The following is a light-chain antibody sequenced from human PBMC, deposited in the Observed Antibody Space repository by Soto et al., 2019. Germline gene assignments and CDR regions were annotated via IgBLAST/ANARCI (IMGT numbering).Light chain of an antibody. Sequence: EIVMTQSPATLSVSPGERATLSCRASQSVSSNLAWYQQNPGQAPSLLIYGASTRATGIPARFSGSGSGTECTLTISSLQSEDFAVYYCQQYNNWPPYTFGQGTKLEIK. V-gene: IGKV3-15*01. CDR2: GAS. CDR3: QQYNNWPPYT. CDR1: QSVSSN. J-gene: IGKJ2*01.